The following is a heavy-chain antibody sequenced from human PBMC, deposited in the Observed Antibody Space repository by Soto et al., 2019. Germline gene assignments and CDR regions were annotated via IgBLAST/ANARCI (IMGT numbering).Heavy chain of an antibody. Sequence: QMQLVESGGGVVQPGRSLRLSCAASGFTFSSYGMHWVRQAPGKGLEWVAVISYDGSNKYYADSVKGRFTISRDNSKNTLYLQMNSLRAEDTAVYYCAKNDGYSYGYIPDYWGQGTLVTVSS. CDR3: AKNDGYSYGYIPDY. D-gene: IGHD5-18*01. J-gene: IGHJ4*02. CDR2: ISYDGSNK. V-gene: IGHV3-30*18. CDR1: GFTFSSYG.